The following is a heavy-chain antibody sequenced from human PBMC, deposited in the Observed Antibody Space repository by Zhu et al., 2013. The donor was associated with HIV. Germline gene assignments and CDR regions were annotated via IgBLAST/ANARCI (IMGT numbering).Heavy chain of an antibody. D-gene: IGHD3-3*01. V-gene: IGHV1-46*01. Sequence: QVQLVQSGAEVKKPGASVKVSCKASGYTFTSYYMHWVRQAPGQGLEWMGIINPSGGSTSYAQKFQVRVTMTRDTSTSTVYMELSSLRSEDTAVYYCARDKGYDFGMGPDAFDIWGQGTMVTVSS. J-gene: IGHJ3*02. CDR3: ARDKGYDFGMGPDAFDI. CDR2: INPSGGST. CDR1: GYTFTSYY.